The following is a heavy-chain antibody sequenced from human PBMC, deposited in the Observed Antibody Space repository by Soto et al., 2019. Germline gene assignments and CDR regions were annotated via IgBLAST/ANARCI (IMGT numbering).Heavy chain of an antibody. CDR2: INAGNDNT. CDR3: ARGSGYYYGLDV. D-gene: IGHD3-3*01. V-gene: IGHV1-3*05. Sequence: QVQLVQSGAEEKKPGASVKVSCKASGYTLTSYAMHWVRQAPGQRLECMGWINAGNDNTKYSQKFQGRVTITRDTSASTAYMELSSLRSEDTAVYYCARGSGYYYGLDVWGQGTTVTVSS. J-gene: IGHJ6*02. CDR1: GYTLTSYA.